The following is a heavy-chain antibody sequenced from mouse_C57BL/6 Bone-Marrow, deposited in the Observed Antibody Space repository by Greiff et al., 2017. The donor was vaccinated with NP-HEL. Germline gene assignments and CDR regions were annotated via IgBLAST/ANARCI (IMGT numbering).Heavy chain of an antibody. D-gene: IGHD2-1*01. CDR2: IDPEDGDT. V-gene: IGHV14-1*01. CDR3: TTSDYGNFYWYFDV. CDR1: GFNIKDYY. Sequence: VQLQQSGAELVRPGASVKLSCTASGFNIKDYYMHWVKQRPEQGLEWIGRIDPEDGDTEYAPKFKGKATLTADTSSNTAYMQLSSLTSEDTAVYYCTTSDYGNFYWYFDVWGTGTTVTVSS. J-gene: IGHJ1*03.